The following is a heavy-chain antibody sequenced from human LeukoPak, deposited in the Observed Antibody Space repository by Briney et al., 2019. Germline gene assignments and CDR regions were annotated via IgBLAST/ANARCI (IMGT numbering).Heavy chain of an antibody. CDR3: ARDHGDSSGYPHWVY. CDR1: GYTFTGYY. D-gene: IGHD3-22*01. J-gene: IGHJ4*02. V-gene: IGHV1-2*02. CDR2: INPNSGGT. Sequence: ASVKVSCKASGYTFTGYYMHWVRQAPGQGLEWMGWINPNSGGTNYAQKFQGRVTMTRDTSISTPYMELSRLRSDDTAVYYCARDHGDSSGYPHWVYWGQGTLVTVSS.